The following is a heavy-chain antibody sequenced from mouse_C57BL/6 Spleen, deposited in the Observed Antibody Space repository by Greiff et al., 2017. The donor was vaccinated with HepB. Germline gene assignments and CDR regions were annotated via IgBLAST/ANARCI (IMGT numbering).Heavy chain of an antibody. V-gene: IGHV1-7*01. Sequence: VQLQQSGAELAKPGASVKLSCKASGYAFTSYWMHWVNQRPGQGLEWIGYITPSSGYTKYNQKFKDKATLTADKSSSTAYMQLSSLTYEDSEVYYCARWGVESYYGSSYGGYFDVRGTGTTVTVSS. CDR1: GYAFTSYW. CDR3: ARWGVESYYGSSYGGYFDV. CDR2: ITPSSGYT. D-gene: IGHD1-1*01. J-gene: IGHJ1*03.